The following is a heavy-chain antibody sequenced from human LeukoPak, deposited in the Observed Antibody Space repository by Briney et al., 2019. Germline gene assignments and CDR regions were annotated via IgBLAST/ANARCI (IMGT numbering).Heavy chain of an antibody. D-gene: IGHD3-22*01. CDR1: GGSFSGYY. V-gene: IGHV4-34*01. Sequence: SETLSLTCAVDGGSFSGYYWSWIRQPPGKGLEWIGEINHSGSTNYNPSLKSRVTISVDTSKNQFSLKLSSVTAADTAVYYCARYYYDSSGYRDYWGQGTLVTVSS. J-gene: IGHJ4*02. CDR3: ARYYYDSSGYRDY. CDR2: INHSGST.